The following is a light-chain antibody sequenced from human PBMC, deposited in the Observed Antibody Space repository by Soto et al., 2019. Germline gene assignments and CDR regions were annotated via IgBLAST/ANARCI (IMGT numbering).Light chain of an antibody. Sequence: DIQMTQSPSTLSSSVGDRATITCRASQSISSWLAWYQQKPGKAPKLLIYDASSLESGVPSRFSGSGSGTEFTLTISSLQPDDFATHYCQQYNSYSPTFGQGTKVEIK. CDR3: QQYNSYSPT. V-gene: IGKV1-5*01. CDR2: DAS. CDR1: QSISSW. J-gene: IGKJ1*01.